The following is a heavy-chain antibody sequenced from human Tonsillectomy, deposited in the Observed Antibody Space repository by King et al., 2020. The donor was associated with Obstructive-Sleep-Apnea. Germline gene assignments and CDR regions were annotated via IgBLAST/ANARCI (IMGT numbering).Heavy chain of an antibody. CDR3: AISPSSWSYYFDY. V-gene: IGHV3-9*01. Sequence: VQLVESGGGLVQPGRSLRLSCAASGFTFDDYAMHWVRQAPGKGLEWVSGISWNSGSIGYADSVKGRFTISRDNAKNSLYLQMNSLRAEDTALYYCAISPSSWSYYFDYWGQGTLVTVSS. J-gene: IGHJ4*02. CDR1: GFTFDDYA. CDR2: ISWNSGSI. D-gene: IGHD6-13*01.